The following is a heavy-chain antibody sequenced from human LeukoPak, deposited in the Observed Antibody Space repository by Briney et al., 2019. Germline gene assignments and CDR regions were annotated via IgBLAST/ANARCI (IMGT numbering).Heavy chain of an antibody. CDR1: GFTLSSSW. D-gene: IGHD5-18*01. V-gene: IGHV3-74*01. CDR2: IKSDGSTT. J-gene: IGHJ4*02. CDR3: GIVVDTHFDD. Sequence: AGSLRLSCAASGFTLSSSWMHCVRHAPPGGLVWVSRIKSDGSTTTYTDSVKGRFTISRDNAKNTLYLQINTLRAEDTAVYYCGIVVDTHFDDWGQGTLVTVSS.